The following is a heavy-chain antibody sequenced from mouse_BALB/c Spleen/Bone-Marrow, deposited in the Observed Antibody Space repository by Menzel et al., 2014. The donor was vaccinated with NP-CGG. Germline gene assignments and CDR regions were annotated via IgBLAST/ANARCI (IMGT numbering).Heavy chain of an antibody. V-gene: IGHV1S130*01. Sequence: QVQLQQSGSVLVRPGASVKLSCKASGYTFTSSWMHWAQQRPGQGLEWIGEIHPNTDNTNYDEKFKGKATLTVATSSSTAYVDLSSLTSEDSAVYYCARHHRYAYYFDYWGQGTTLTVSS. CDR2: IHPNTDNT. CDR3: ARHHRYAYYFDY. CDR1: GYTFTSSW. D-gene: IGHD2-14*01. J-gene: IGHJ2*01.